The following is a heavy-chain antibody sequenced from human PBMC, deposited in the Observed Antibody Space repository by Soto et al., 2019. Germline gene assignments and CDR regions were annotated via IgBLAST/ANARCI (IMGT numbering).Heavy chain of an antibody. CDR3: ARGDSSGWYIYAFDI. V-gene: IGHV3-30-3*01. D-gene: IGHD6-19*01. Sequence: GGSLRLSCAASGFTFSSYAMHWVRQAPGKGLEWVAVISYDGSNKYYADSVKGRFTISRDNSKNTLYLQMKSLRAEDTAVYYCARGDSSGWYIYAFDIWGQGTMVTVSS. CDR1: GFTFSSYA. CDR2: ISYDGSNK. J-gene: IGHJ3*02.